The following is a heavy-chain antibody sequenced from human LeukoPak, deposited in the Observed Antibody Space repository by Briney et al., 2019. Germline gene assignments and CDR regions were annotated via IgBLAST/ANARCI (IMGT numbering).Heavy chain of an antibody. D-gene: IGHD4-11*01. CDR3: EETPTVTTGSFDY. Sequence: GGSLRLSCAASGFTFSSYAMSWVRQAPGKGLEWVSAISGSGNSTYYADSVKGRFTISRDNSKNTLYLQMNSLRAEDTAVYYCEETPTVTTGSFDYWGQGTLVTVSS. CDR2: ISGSGNST. J-gene: IGHJ4*02. CDR1: GFTFSSYA. V-gene: IGHV3-23*01.